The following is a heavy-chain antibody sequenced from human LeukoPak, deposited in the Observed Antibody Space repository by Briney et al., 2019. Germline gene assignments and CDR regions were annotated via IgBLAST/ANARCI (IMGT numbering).Heavy chain of an antibody. CDR1: GGSISSFY. CDR2: IYTSGST. V-gene: IGHV4-4*07. J-gene: IGHJ6*03. Sequence: PSETLSLTCTVSGGSISSFYWNWIRQPAGKGLEWIGRIYTSGSTNYNPSLKSRLTISVDTSKNQFSLKLSSVTAADTAVYYCARTPYYYYMDVWGKGTTVTVSS. CDR3: ARTPYYYYMDV.